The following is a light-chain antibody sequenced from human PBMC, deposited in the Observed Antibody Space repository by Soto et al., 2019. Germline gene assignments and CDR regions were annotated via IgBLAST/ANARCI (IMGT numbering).Light chain of an antibody. CDR1: QSVRSSY. J-gene: IGKJ4*01. CDR3: QHYGSPLT. Sequence: EIVLTQSPGTLSLSPGGRATLSCRASQSVRSSYLAWYQQRPGQAPRLLIFGASFRATGIPDGFSGSGSGTDFTLTISRLEPEDFAVYYCQHYGSPLTFGGGTKVEIK. CDR2: GAS. V-gene: IGKV3-20*01.